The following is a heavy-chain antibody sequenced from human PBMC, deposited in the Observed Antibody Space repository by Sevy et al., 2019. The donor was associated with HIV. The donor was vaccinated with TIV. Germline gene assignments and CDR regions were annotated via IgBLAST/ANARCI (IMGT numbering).Heavy chain of an antibody. D-gene: IGHD3-3*01. CDR3: ARGRVIFGVVIIRGFDP. V-gene: IGHV1-8*02. CDR2: MNPNTGST. Sequence: ASVKVSCKASGYTFTSYDINWVRQASGQGLEWMGWMNPNTGSTGFAQKFQGRVTMTRNTSISTAYMELSSLRSEDTAVYYCARGRVIFGVVIIRGFDPWGQGTLVTVSS. J-gene: IGHJ5*02. CDR1: GYTFTSYD.